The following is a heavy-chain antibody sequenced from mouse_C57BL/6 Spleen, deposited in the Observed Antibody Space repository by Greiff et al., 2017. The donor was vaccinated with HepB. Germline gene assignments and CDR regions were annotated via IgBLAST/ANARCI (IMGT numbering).Heavy chain of an antibody. CDR2: IYPGDGDT. CDR3: ARFPLAYYSNYTTFAY. Sequence: VQLQESGPELVKPGASVKISCKASGYAFSSSWMNWVKQRPGKGLEWIGRIYPGDGDTNYNGKFKGKATLTADKSSSTAYMQLSSLTSEDSAVYCCARFPLAYYSNYTTFAYWGQGTLVTVSA. D-gene: IGHD2-5*01. J-gene: IGHJ3*01. V-gene: IGHV1-82*01. CDR1: GYAFSSSW.